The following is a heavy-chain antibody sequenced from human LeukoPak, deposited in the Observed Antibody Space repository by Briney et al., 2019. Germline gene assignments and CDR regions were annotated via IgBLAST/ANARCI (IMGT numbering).Heavy chain of an antibody. Sequence: SETLSLTCTVSGGSISSYYWSWIRQPPGKGLEWIGYIYYSGSTNYNPSLKSRVTISVDTSKNQFSLKLSSVTAADTAVYYCASDSSGSYYYYGMDVWGQGTTVTVSS. J-gene: IGHJ6*02. V-gene: IGHV4-59*01. CDR2: IYYSGST. D-gene: IGHD6-19*01. CDR1: GGSISSYY. CDR3: ASDSSGSYYYYGMDV.